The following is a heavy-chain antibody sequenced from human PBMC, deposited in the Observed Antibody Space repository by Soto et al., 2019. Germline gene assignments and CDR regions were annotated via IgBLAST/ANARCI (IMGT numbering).Heavy chain of an antibody. V-gene: IGHV3-21*01. Sequence: GGSLRLSCAASGFTFSSYSMNWVRQAPGKGLEWVSSISSSSSYIYYADSVKGRFTISRDNAKNSLYLQMNSLRAEDTAVYYCARDLLGGAAGTYYWGQGTLVTVSS. D-gene: IGHD6-13*01. CDR1: GFTFSSYS. CDR3: ARDLLGGAAGTYY. J-gene: IGHJ4*02. CDR2: ISSSSSYI.